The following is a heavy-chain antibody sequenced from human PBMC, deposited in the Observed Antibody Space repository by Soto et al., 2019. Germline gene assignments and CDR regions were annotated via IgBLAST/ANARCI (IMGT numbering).Heavy chain of an antibody. CDR3: AIDRGEMATILDP. CDR2: IIIIFGTT. J-gene: IGHJ5*02. CDR1: GGTFSSHA. Sequence: QLVQSGAEVKQPGPSVKVSCKASGGTFSSHAISWVRQAPGQGLEWMGGIIIIFGTTNYAQKFQGRVTLTADKSTSTVYMELRSLRSEDSAIYYCAIDRGEMATILDPCGQGTLVTVSS. V-gene: IGHV1-69*06. D-gene: IGHD5-12*01.